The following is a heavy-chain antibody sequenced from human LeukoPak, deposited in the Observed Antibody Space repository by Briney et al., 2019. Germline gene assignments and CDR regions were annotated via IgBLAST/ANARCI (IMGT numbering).Heavy chain of an antibody. CDR3: TKWSGYGDS. CDR1: GFTFSAHS. D-gene: IGHD5-12*01. Sequence: LSGGSLRLSGAASGFTFSAHSMTWVRQAPGKGLEWVSGISASGDATFYADSVKGRFTISRDNSKNTVDLQMNSLRAEDTAVYYCTKWSGYGDSWGQGTLVTVSS. J-gene: IGHJ4*02. V-gene: IGHV3-23*01. CDR2: ISASGDAT.